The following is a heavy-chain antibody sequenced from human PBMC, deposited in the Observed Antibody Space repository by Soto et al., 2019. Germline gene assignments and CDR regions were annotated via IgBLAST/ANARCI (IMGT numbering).Heavy chain of an antibody. CDR2: IKQDGSEK. CDR3: ASWYYDFWSGYFDY. J-gene: IGHJ4*02. D-gene: IGHD3-3*01. V-gene: IGHV3-7*01. CDR1: GFMFSTYW. Sequence: GGSLRLSCAASGFMFSTYWMTWVRQAPGKGLEWVANIKQDGSEKFYVDSVKGRFTISRDNAKNSLYLQMNSLRAEDTAVYYFASWYYDFWSGYFDYWGQGTLVTVSS.